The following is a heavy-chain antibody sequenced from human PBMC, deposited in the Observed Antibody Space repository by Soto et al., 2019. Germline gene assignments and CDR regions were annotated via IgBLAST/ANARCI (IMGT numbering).Heavy chain of an antibody. CDR1: GFTFSSYA. Sequence: PGGSLRLSCAASGFTFSSYAMSWVRQAPGKGLEWVSAISGGGNDRFYADSVKSRFTISRDNSKNTLYLHMNSLRAEDTAVHYCARSLFIAATDTEPFDSWGQGTLVTVSS. CDR3: ARSLFIAATDTEPFDS. V-gene: IGHV3-23*01. CDR2: ISGGGNDR. D-gene: IGHD6-13*01. J-gene: IGHJ4*02.